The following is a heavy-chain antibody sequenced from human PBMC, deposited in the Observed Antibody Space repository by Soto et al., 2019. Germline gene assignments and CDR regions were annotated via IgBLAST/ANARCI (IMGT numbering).Heavy chain of an antibody. V-gene: IGHV3-23*01. J-gene: IGHJ4*02. D-gene: IGHD2-2*01. CDR1: GFTFSNYA. CDR2: ISAGGGST. CDR3: AGDDWGPAHI. Sequence: PGGSLRLSCAASGFTFSNYAMSWVRQAPGTGLQWVSTISAGGGSTYYTVSVKGRFTISRDNAKNCLYLQMSSLRVGDTGVYYCAGDDWGPAHIRGQGTPVTVSS.